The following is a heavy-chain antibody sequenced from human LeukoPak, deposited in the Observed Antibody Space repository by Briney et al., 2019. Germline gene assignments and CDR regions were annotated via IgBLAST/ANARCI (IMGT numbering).Heavy chain of an antibody. CDR3: APTHGNGWYYFDY. CDR2: INPNRGDK. D-gene: IGHD6-19*01. CDR1: GYTFTGYY. J-gene: IGHJ4*02. V-gene: IGHV1-2*02. Sequence: ASVKVSCKASGYTFTGYYIHWVRQAPGQGLEWMGWINPNRGDKNYAQKFQGRVTMTRDTSITTAYMELSRLRSDDTAVYYCAPTHGNGWYYFDYWGQGTLVTVSS.